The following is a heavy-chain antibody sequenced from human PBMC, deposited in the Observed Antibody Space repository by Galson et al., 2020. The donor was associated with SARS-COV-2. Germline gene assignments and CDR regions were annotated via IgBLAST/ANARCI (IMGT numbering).Heavy chain of an antibody. CDR1: GFTFRSYW. V-gene: IGHV3-74*01. D-gene: IGHD7-27*01. CDR2: ISSEGSST. CDR3: ARGDMGNDYFDY. Sequence: GGSLRLSCAASGFTFRSYWMHWVRQAPGKGLVWVSRISSEGSSTSYADSVKGRFTISGDNAKNTLYLQMNSLRAEDTAVYYCARGDMGNDYFDYWGQGTLVTVSS. J-gene: IGHJ4*02.